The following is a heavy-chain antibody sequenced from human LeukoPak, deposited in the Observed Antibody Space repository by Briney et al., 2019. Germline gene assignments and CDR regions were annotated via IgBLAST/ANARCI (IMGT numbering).Heavy chain of an antibody. D-gene: IGHD5-12*01. CDR2: INAGNGST. V-gene: IGHV1-3*01. CDR3: ARDGPNSGYGPYYYYGMDV. CDR1: GYTFTSYA. J-gene: IGHJ6*04. Sequence: ASVKVSCKASGYTFTSYAMHWVRQAPGQRLEWMGWINAGNGSTKYSQKFQGRVTITRDTSASTAYMELSSLRSEDTAVYYCARDGPNSGYGPYYYYGMDVWGKGTTVTVSS.